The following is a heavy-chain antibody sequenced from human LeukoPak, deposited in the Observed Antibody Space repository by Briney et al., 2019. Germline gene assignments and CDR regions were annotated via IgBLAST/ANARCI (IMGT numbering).Heavy chain of an antibody. D-gene: IGHD2-21*02. J-gene: IGHJ4*02. CDR1: GYSISSGYY. Sequence: PETLSLTCTVSGYSISSGYYWGWIRQSPGKGLEWIGSIYHGGSTYYNPSLRSRVIVSVDTSKNHFSLKMSSVTAADTAVYYCARDLASCAGDCYSDGFDYWGQGALVTVSS. V-gene: IGHV4-38-2*02. CDR2: IYHGGST. CDR3: ARDLASCAGDCYSDGFDY.